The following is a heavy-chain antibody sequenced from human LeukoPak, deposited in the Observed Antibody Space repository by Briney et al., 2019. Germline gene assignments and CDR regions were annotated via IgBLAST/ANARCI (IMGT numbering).Heavy chain of an antibody. J-gene: IGHJ4*02. CDR3: ARDARYYYDSSGYYNFDY. CDR1: GGTFSSYA. D-gene: IGHD3-22*01. V-gene: IGHV1-69*05. CDR2: IIPIFGTA. Sequence: SVKVSCKASGGTFSSYAISWVRQAPGQGLEWMGGIIPIFGTANYAQKFQGRVTITTDESTSTAYIELSSLRSEDTAVYYCARDARYYYDSSGYYNFDYWGQGTLVTVSS.